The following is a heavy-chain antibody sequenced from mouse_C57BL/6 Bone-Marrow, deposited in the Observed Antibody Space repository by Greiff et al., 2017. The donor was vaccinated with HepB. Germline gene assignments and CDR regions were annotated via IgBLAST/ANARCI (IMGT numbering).Heavy chain of an antibody. CDR1: GFTFSSYG. Sequence: EVKLMESGGDLVKPGGSLKLSCAASGFTFSSYGMSWVRQTPDKRLEWVATISSGGSYTYYPDSVKGRFTISRDNANNTLYLQMSSLKSEDTAMYYCARYDYDLYWYFDVWGTGTTVTVSS. D-gene: IGHD2-4*01. J-gene: IGHJ1*03. V-gene: IGHV5-6*01. CDR2: ISSGGSYT. CDR3: ARYDYDLYWYFDV.